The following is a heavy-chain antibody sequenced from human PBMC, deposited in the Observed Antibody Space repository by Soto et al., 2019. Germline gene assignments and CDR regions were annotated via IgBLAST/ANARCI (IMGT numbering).Heavy chain of an antibody. CDR2: IIPIFGTA. D-gene: IGHD1-26*01. CDR3: ARDFNRWGYYYYGMDV. Sequence: SVKVSCKASGGTFSSYAISWVRQAPGQGLEWMGGIIPIFGTANYAQKFQSRVTITADESTSTAYMELSSLRSEDTAVYYCARDFNRWGYYYYGMDVWGQGTTVTVSS. V-gene: IGHV1-69*13. J-gene: IGHJ6*02. CDR1: GGTFSSYA.